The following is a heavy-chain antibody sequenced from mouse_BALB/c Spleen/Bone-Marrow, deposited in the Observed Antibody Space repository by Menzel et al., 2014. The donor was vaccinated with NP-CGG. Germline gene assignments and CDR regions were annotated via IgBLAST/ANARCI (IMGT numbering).Heavy chain of an antibody. CDR1: GFSLTSYG. V-gene: IGHV2-3*01. CDR2: IWGDGST. Sequence: VKLMESGPGLVAPSQSLSITCTVSGFSLTSYGVSWVRQPPRKGLEWLGIIWGDGSTNYHSALISRLSISKDNSRSQVFLKLNSLQTDDTATYYCAKPTGNYLFPYWGQGTLVTVSA. CDR3: AKPTGNYLFPY. J-gene: IGHJ3*01. D-gene: IGHD2-1*01.